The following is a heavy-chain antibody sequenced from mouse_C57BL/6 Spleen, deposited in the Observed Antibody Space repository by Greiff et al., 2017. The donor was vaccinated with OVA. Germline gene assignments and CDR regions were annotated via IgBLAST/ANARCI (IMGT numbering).Heavy chain of an antibody. CDR1: GYTFTSYW. Sequence: QVQLQQPGAELVMPGASVKLSCKASGYTFTSYWMHWVKQRPGQGLEWIGEIDPSDSYTNYNQKFKGKSTLTVDKSSSTAYMQLSSLTSEDSAVYYCARKNLLYAMDYWGQGTSVTVSS. V-gene: IGHV1-69*01. CDR2: IDPSDSYT. CDR3: ARKNLLYAMDY. J-gene: IGHJ4*01.